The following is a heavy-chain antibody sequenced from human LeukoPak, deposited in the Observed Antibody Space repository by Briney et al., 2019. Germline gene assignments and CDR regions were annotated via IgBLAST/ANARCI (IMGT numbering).Heavy chain of an antibody. CDR2: INTDGSST. J-gene: IGHJ4*02. CDR3: ARQTGATTTGGYYFDH. D-gene: IGHD1-26*01. V-gene: IGHV3-74*01. Sequence: PGGSLRLSCAASGFTFDDYAMHWVRQAPGKGLVWVSRINTDGSSTSYADSVKGRFSISRDNAKNTLDLQMNSLRADDTAVYYCARQTGATTTGGYYFDHWGQGTLVTVSS. CDR1: GFTFDDYA.